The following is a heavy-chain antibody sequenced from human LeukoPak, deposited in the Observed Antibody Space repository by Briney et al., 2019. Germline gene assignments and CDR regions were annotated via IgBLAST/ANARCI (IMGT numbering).Heavy chain of an antibody. J-gene: IGHJ4*02. CDR1: GVSISSGSYY. D-gene: IGHD3-22*01. Sequence: TPSETLSLTCTVSGVSISSGSYYWSWIRQPAGKGLEWIGRIYTSGSTNYNPSLKSRVTISVDTSKNQFSLKLSSVTAADTAVYYCAREAGYYYDSSGRRSDYWGQGTLVTVSS. V-gene: IGHV4-61*02. CDR3: AREAGYYYDSSGRRSDY. CDR2: IYTSGST.